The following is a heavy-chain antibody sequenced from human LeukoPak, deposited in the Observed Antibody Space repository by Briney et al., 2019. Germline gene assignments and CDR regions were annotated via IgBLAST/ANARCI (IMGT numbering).Heavy chain of an antibody. D-gene: IGHD3-22*01. Sequence: PGRSLRLSCAASGFTFSSYGMHWVRQAPGKGLEWVAVISYDGSNKYYADSVKGRFTISRDNSKNTLSLQMNSLRAEDTAVYYCARVIDYWGQGTLVTVSS. V-gene: IGHV3-30*03. J-gene: IGHJ4*02. CDR2: ISYDGSNK. CDR3: ARVIDY. CDR1: GFTFSSYG.